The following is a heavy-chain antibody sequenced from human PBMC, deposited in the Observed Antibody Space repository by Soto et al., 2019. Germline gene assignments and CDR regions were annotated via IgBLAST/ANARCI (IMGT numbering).Heavy chain of an antibody. Sequence: EVQLLESGGGLVQPGGSLRLSCAASGFTFSVSAMSWVRQAPGKGLEPVASITSCGSEAFYGDSVRGRFSMSRDNSKNMLILEMNSQRVEDTARYYCAKEDSDSGWYWESWGQGALVTVS. D-gene: IGHD6-19*01. CDR2: ITSCGSEA. V-gene: IGHV3-23*01. CDR3: AKEDSDSGWYWES. CDR1: GFTFSVSA. J-gene: IGHJ4*02.